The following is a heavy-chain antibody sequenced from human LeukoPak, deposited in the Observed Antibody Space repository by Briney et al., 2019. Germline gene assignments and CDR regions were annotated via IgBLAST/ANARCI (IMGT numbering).Heavy chain of an antibody. CDR1: GASVTDYY. CDR2: IHHSGNS. D-gene: IGHD7-27*01. J-gene: IGHJ5*02. Sequence: SETLSLTCTVSGASVTDYYWSWIRQSPGKGLEWISYIHHSGNSDYNPSLRSRVTTSLDTSKNQFSQNLISVTAADTAVYYCTRGHWGLQSWSQGTLVTVSS. CDR3: TRGHWGLQS. V-gene: IGHV4-59*02.